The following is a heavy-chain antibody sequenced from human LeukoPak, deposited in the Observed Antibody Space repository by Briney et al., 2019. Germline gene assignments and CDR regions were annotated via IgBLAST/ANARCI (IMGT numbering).Heavy chain of an antibody. CDR2: INPNSGGT. CDR1: GYTFTGYY. J-gene: IGHJ4*02. D-gene: IGHD3-9*01. Sequence: ASVKVSCKASGYTFTGYYMHWVRQAPGQGLEWMGWINPNSGGTNYAQKFQGRVTMTRDTSISTAYMELSRLRSDDTAVYYCARAGDILTGYYIDYWGQGTLVTVSS. CDR3: ARAGDILTGYYIDY. V-gene: IGHV1-2*02.